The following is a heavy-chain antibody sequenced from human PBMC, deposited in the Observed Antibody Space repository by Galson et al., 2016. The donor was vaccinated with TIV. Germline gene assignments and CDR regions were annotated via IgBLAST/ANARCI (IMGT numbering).Heavy chain of an antibody. CDR1: GDPFRNYA. CDR3: AREQGTYKGYFDL. CDR2: IIPNFRTT. J-gene: IGHJ2*01. Sequence: SVKVSCKASGDPFRNYAISWVRQAPGQGLEWMGSIIPNFRTTNYARSFQGRLTMTADESTNTDYMELASLRSEDTAVYYCAREQGTYKGYFDLWGRGTLVSVSS. V-gene: IGHV1-69*13. D-gene: IGHD1-14*01.